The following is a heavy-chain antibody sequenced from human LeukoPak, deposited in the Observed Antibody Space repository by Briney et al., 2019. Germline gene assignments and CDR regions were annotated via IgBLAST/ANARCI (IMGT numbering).Heavy chain of an antibody. CDR1: GFTFSSYA. CDR3: ASSLLLWFGELSGEYYYYYYGMDV. Sequence: PGGSLRLSCAASGFTFSSYAMHWVRQAPGKGLEWVAVISYDGSNKYYADSVKGRFTISRHNSKNTLYLQMNSLRAEDTAVYYCASSLLLWFGELSGEYYYYYYGMDVWGQGTTVTVSS. D-gene: IGHD3-10*01. V-gene: IGHV3-30*14. CDR2: ISYDGSNK. J-gene: IGHJ6*02.